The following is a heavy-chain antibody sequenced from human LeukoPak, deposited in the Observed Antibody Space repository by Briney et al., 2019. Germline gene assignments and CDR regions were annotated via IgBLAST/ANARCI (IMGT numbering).Heavy chain of an antibody. CDR1: GFTFRNYV. Sequence: GGSLRLSCAASGFTFRNYVIHWVRQAPGKGLEWVAVTSSDLNVKLYADSVKGRFTISRDNSKNTLYVQMNSLRADDTAVYYCAKDPGWFGEDKNWYFDLWGRGTLVTVSS. CDR2: TSSDLNVK. D-gene: IGHD3-10*01. CDR3: AKDPGWFGEDKNWYFDL. V-gene: IGHV3-30*18. J-gene: IGHJ2*01.